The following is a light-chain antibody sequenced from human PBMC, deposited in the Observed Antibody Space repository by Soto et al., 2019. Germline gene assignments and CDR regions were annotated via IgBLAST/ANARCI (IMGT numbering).Light chain of an antibody. J-gene: IGKJ4*01. CDR3: KQRANFPLT. Sequence: DIQMTQSPSSLSASVGDTVTITCQANQNIRSYLNWYQEKPGKAPQLLIYDASNLETGVPSRFSGSGSGTDFTFTISSLQPEDIGTYYCKQRANFPLTFGGGTKV. CDR1: QNIRSY. V-gene: IGKV1-33*01. CDR2: DAS.